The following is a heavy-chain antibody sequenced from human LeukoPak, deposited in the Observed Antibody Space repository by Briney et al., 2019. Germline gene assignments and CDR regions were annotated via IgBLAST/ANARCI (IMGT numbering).Heavy chain of an antibody. V-gene: IGHV3-23*01. J-gene: IGHJ4*02. D-gene: IGHD3-22*01. CDR3: ARAPPARYYYDSSGWYYFDY. Sequence: GGSLRLSCAASGFTFSSYSMNWVRQAPGKGLEWVSAISGSGGSTYYADSVKGRFTISRDNSNNTLYLQMNSLRAEDTAVYYCARAPPARYYYDSSGWYYFDYWGQGTLVTVSS. CDR2: ISGSGGST. CDR1: GFTFSSYS.